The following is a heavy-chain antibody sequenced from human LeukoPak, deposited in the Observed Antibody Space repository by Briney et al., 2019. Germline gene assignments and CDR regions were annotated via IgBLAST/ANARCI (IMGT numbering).Heavy chain of an antibody. CDR3: TTEADFWSGYRASYYFDY. CDR2: IKSKTDGGTT. CDR1: GFTFSNAW. D-gene: IGHD3-3*01. J-gene: IGHJ4*02. Sequence: RAGGSLRLSCAASGFTFSNAWMSWVRQAPGKGLEWVGRIKSKTDGGTTDYAAPVKGRFTISRDDSKNTLYLQMNSLKTEDTAVYYCTTEADFWSGYRASYYFDYWGQGTLVTVSS. V-gene: IGHV3-15*01.